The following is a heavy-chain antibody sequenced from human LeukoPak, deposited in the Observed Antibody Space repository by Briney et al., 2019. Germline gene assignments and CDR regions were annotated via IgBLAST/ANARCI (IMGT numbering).Heavy chain of an antibody. CDR2: INHSGST. D-gene: IGHD4/OR15-4a*01. V-gene: IGHV4-34*01. Sequence: SETLSLTCAVYGGSFSGYYWSWIRQPPGKGLEWIGEINHSGSTNYNPSLKSRVTISVDTSKNQFSLKLSSVPAADPAVYYCAXXXGRGTMAHFDYWGQGTLVTVSS. CDR1: GGSFSGYY. J-gene: IGHJ4*02. CDR3: AXXXGRGTMAHFDY.